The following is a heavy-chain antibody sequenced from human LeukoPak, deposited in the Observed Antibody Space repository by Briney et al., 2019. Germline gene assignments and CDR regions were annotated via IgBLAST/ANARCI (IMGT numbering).Heavy chain of an antibody. CDR1: GGSISSSSYY. J-gene: IGHJ4*02. CDR2: IYYSGST. Sequence: SETLSLTCTVSGGSISSSSYYWGWIRQPPGKGLEWIGSIYYSGSTYYNPSLKSRVTISVDTSKNQFSLKLSSVTAADTAVYYCTSHLNGDRDYWGQGTLVTVSS. CDR3: TSHLNGDRDY. D-gene: IGHD4-17*01. V-gene: IGHV4-39*07.